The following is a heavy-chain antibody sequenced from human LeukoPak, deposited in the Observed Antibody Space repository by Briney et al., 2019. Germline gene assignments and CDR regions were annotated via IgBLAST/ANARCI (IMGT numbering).Heavy chain of an antibody. CDR1: GGSINSYY. CDR2: IHYSGST. Sequence: PSETLSLTCTVSGGSINSYYWSWIRQPPGKGLEWIGYIHYSGSTSYNPSLKGRVSISADTSKTQFSLNLSSVTAADTCVYYCARHGISSGWYSALDFWGQATLVIVSS. D-gene: IGHD6-19*01. V-gene: IGHV4-59*08. J-gene: IGHJ4*02. CDR3: ARHGISSGWYSALDF.